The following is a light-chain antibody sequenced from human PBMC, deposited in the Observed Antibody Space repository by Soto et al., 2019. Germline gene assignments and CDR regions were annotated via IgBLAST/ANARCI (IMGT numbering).Light chain of an antibody. CDR2: EVN. J-gene: IGLJ2*01. Sequence: QSALTQPPSASGSPGQSVTISCTGTSSDVGGYKYVSWYQQHPGKAPKLMIYEVNKRPSGVPDRFSGSKSGNTASLTVSGLQAEDETDYQAFFGGGTKLTVL. V-gene: IGLV2-8*01. CDR3: F. CDR1: SSDVGGYKY.